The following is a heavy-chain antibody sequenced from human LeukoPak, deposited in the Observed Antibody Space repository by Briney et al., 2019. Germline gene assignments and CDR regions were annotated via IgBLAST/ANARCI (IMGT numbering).Heavy chain of an antibody. J-gene: IGHJ5*02. Sequence: PGRSLRLSCAASGFTFSSYGMHWVRQAPGKGLEWVAVISYDGSNKYYADSVKGRFTISRDNSKNTLYLQMNSLRAEDTAVYYCAKAPYDILTGYSPSWGQGTLATVSS. CDR3: AKAPYDILTGYSPS. CDR1: GFTFSSYG. V-gene: IGHV3-30*18. D-gene: IGHD3-9*01. CDR2: ISYDGSNK.